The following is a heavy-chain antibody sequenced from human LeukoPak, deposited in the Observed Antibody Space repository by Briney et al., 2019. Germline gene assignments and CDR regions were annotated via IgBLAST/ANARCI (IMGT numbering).Heavy chain of an antibody. V-gene: IGHV4-34*01. CDR1: GGSFSGYY. CDR2: INHSGST. CDR3: ARSEGGDYYDSSGYFDY. D-gene: IGHD3-22*01. Sequence: SETLSLTCAVYGGSFSGYYWSWIRQPPGKGLEWIGEINHSGSTNYNPSLKSRVTISVDTSKNQFSLKLSSVTAADTAVYYCARSEGGDYYDSSGYFDYWGQGTLVTVSS. J-gene: IGHJ4*02.